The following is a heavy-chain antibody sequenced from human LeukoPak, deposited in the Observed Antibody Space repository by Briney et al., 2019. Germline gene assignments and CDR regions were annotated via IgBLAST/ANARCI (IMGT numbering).Heavy chain of an antibody. CDR2: ISSSSDAV. Sequence: GGSLRLSCAASGFIFNTYSMNWVRQAPGKGLEWVSYISSSSDAVYYADSVKGRFTIPRDNAMNSLYLLMNSLRAEDTAVYYCARDYSYGDSIDYWGQGALVTVSS. J-gene: IGHJ4*02. D-gene: IGHD4-17*01. V-gene: IGHV3-48*01. CDR1: GFIFNTYS. CDR3: ARDYSYGDSIDY.